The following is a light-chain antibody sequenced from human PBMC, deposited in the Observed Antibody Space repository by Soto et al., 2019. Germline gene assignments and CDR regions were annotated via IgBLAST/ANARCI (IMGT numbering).Light chain of an antibody. Sequence: VVLTQSPATLSLSPGETATLSCRASRHVYINALAWYQQKPGRTPTLLIYGASTRATDIPDRFSATGSGTNYSLTSSSVEPEDSAVYYCQQYGASPFTFGPGTRVEI. CDR1: RHVYINA. V-gene: IGKV3-20*01. J-gene: IGKJ3*01. CDR2: GAS. CDR3: QQYGASPFT.